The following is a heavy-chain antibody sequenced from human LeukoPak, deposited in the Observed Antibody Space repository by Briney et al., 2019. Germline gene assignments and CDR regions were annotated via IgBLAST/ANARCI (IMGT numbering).Heavy chain of an antibody. J-gene: IGHJ4*02. Sequence: GGSLRLSCAASGFTFSSYAMSWVRQAPGKGLEWVSAISGSGGNTYYADSVKGRFTISRDNSKNTLYVQMNSLRAEDTAVYYCARDLVWAKSLRLEYWGQGTLVTVSS. V-gene: IGHV3-23*01. CDR2: ISGSGGNT. CDR1: GFTFSSYA. D-gene: IGHD2-8*01. CDR3: ARDLVWAKSLRLEY.